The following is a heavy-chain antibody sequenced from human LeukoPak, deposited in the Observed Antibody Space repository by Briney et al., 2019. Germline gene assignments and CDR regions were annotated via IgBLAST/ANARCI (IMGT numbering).Heavy chain of an antibody. D-gene: IGHD6-6*01. J-gene: IGHJ4*02. CDR1: GFTFSSYG. V-gene: IGHV3-30*02. CDR3: AKEKISYSSSSGQGY. CDR2: IRDDGNNK. Sequence: GGSLRLSSAASGFTFSSYGMHWVRQAPGKGLEWVAFIRDDGNNKYYADSVKGRFTISRDNSKNTLYLQMNSLRAEDTAVYYCAKEKISYSSSSGQGYWGQGTLVTVSS.